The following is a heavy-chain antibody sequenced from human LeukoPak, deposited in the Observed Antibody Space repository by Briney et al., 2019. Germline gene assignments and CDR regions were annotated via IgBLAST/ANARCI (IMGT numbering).Heavy chain of an antibody. CDR1: EVTVTSNY. D-gene: IGHD3-10*01. Sequence: GGSLRLSCAASEVTVTSNYLSWVRQAPGKGLQWVSAISGSGGSTYYADSVKGRFTISRDNSKNTLYLQMNSLRAEDTAVYYCAKDPSHSGSYLDYWGQGTLVTVSS. CDR2: ISGSGGST. J-gene: IGHJ4*02. CDR3: AKDPSHSGSYLDY. V-gene: IGHV3-23*01.